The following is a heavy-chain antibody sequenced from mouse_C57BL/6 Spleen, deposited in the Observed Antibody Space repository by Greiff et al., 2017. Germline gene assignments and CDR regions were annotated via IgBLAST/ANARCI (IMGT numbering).Heavy chain of an antibody. D-gene: IGHD3-1*01. Sequence: QVQLQQSGPELVKPGASVKISCKASGYAFSSSWMNWVKQRPGKGLEWIGRIYPGDGDTNYNGKFKGKATLTADKSSSTAYMQLSSLTSEDSAVYFCARKEGYPLDYWGQGTSVTVSS. J-gene: IGHJ4*01. CDR2: IYPGDGDT. CDR3: ARKEGYPLDY. CDR1: GYAFSSSW. V-gene: IGHV1-82*01.